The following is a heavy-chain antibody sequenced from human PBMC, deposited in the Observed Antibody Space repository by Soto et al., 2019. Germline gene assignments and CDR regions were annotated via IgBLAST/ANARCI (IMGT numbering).Heavy chain of an antibody. CDR2: IRGSDSGT. CDR1: GFTFSSYA. Sequence: EVQLLESGGDLVQPGGSLRLSCAASGFTFSSYAMSWVRRAPGRGLEWVSSIRGSDSGTYYADSVRGRFTISRDNSKNTLYLQMNSLRAEDAVVYYCARDYYFDNWGQGTLVTVSS. CDR3: ARDYYFDN. V-gene: IGHV3-23*01. J-gene: IGHJ4*02.